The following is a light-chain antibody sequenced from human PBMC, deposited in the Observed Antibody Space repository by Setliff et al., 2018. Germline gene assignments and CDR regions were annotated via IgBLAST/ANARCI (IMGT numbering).Light chain of an antibody. Sequence: SVLAQPASVSGSPGQSITISCTGTGSDVGTSKYVSWYQQHPGKAPKLIIHDVTTRPSGVSNRFSGSKSGNTASLTISGLQAEDEADYYCSIHRSRGYVFGTGTKGTVL. CDR1: GSDVGTSKY. J-gene: IGLJ1*01. V-gene: IGLV2-14*03. CDR3: SIHRSRGYV. CDR2: DVT.